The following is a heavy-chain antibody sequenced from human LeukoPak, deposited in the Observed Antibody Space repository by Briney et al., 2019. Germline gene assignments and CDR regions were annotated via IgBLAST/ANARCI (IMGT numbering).Heavy chain of an antibody. CDR3: ARDVLHNWFDT. CDR1: GITFGNNW. V-gene: IGHV3-74*01. Sequence: HPGGSLRLSCAASGITFGNNWMHWVRQGPGKGLVWISRINSDGGGAIYADSVKGRFTVSRDNAKNTLYLQMNSLRAEDTAVYYCARDVLHNWFDTWGQGTLVTVSS. J-gene: IGHJ5*02. CDR2: INSDGGGA.